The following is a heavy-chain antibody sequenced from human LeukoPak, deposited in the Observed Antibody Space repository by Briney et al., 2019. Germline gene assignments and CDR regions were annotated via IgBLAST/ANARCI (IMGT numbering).Heavy chain of an antibody. CDR1: GFTFSTNT. CDR2: ISYGGTRE. Sequence: PGGSLRVSCAASGFTFSTNTMHWVRQAPGDGLEWVALISYGGTREDYADSVKGRFTISRDNSKNTLYMEMNSLKTEDTAVYYCAREGGGEMATTRETSDAFDIWGQGTMVIVSS. CDR3: AREGGGEMATTRETSDAFDI. V-gene: IGHV3-30-3*01. J-gene: IGHJ3*02. D-gene: IGHD5-24*01.